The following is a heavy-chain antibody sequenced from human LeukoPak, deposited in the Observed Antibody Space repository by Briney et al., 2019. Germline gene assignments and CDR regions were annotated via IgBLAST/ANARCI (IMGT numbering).Heavy chain of an antibody. J-gene: IGHJ4*02. CDR1: GFTFSSYA. D-gene: IGHD1-1*01. V-gene: IGHV3-23*01. CDR3: AKDPDNWNDGPSFDY. Sequence: GGSLRLSCAASGFTFSSYAMSWVRQAPGKGLEWVSAISGSGGSTYYADPVKGRFTISRDNSKNTLYLQMNSLRAEDTAVYYCAKDPDNWNDGPSFDYWGQGTLVTVSS. CDR2: ISGSGGST.